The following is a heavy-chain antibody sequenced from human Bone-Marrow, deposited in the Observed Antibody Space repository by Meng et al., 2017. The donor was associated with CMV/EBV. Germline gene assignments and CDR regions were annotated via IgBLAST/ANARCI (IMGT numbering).Heavy chain of an antibody. D-gene: IGHD6-19*01. CDR2: ISSSSSYI. V-gene: IGHV3-21*01. CDR1: GFTFSFYS. Sequence: GGSLRLSCAASGFTFSFYSMNWVRQAPGKGLEWVSSISSSSSYIYYADSVKGRFTISRDNAKNSLYLQMNSLRAEDTAVYYCARSQWLGQLGNWFDPWGQGTLVTVSS. J-gene: IGHJ5*02. CDR3: ARSQWLGQLGNWFDP.